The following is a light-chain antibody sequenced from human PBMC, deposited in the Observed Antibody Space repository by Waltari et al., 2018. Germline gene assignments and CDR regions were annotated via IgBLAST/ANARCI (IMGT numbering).Light chain of an antibody. CDR1: SSDVGGYNY. CDR3: CSYAGSYTYVV. Sequence: QSALTQPRPVSGSPGQSVTISCTGPSSDVGGYNYVPWYHQHPGKAPKLMIYDVSKRPSGVPDRFSGSKSGNTASLTISGLQAEDEADYYCCSYAGSYTYVVFGGGTKLTVL. CDR2: DVS. V-gene: IGLV2-11*01. J-gene: IGLJ2*01.